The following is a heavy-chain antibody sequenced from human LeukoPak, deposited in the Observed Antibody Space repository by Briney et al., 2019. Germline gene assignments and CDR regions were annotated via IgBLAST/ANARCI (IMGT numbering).Heavy chain of an antibody. Sequence: GGSLRLSCAASGFIFSNYWMSWVRQAPGKGLEWVGNIKQDGSEKYYVDSVKGRFTISRDNVKNSLYLQMNCLRAEDTAVYFCARDSAVWGSYRLWEFDFWGQGTLVTVSS. J-gene: IGHJ4*02. V-gene: IGHV3-7*01. CDR3: ARDSAVWGSYRLWEFDF. D-gene: IGHD3-16*02. CDR2: IKQDGSEK. CDR1: GFIFSNYW.